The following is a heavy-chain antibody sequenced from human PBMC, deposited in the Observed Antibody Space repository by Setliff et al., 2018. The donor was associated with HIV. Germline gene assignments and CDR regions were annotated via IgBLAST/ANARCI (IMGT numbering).Heavy chain of an antibody. CDR1: GFTFDDYG. J-gene: IGHJ4*02. CDR3: AKTANLIVLMVYALS. CDR2: LSGSGGST. Sequence: GSLRLSCAASGFTFDDYGMSWVRQAPGKGLEWVSVLSGSGGSTYYADSVKGRFTISRDNSKNTLYLQMNSLRAEDTAIYYCAKTANLIVLMVYALSWGQGTLVTVSS. D-gene: IGHD2-8*01. V-gene: IGHV3-23*01.